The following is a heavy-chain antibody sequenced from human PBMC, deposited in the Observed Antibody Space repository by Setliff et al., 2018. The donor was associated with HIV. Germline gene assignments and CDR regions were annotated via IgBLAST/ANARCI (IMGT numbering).Heavy chain of an antibody. CDR1: GGSISSSNW. D-gene: IGHD3-16*01. CDR3: ARDLGPQFDY. Sequence: SETLSLTCTVSGGSISSSNWWSWVRQPPGKGLEWIGEIFHSGSTNYNPSLKSRVTISVDTSKNQFSLKLSSVTAADTAVYYCARDLGPQFDYWGQGTLVTVSS. V-gene: IGHV4-4*02. CDR2: IFHSGST. J-gene: IGHJ4*02.